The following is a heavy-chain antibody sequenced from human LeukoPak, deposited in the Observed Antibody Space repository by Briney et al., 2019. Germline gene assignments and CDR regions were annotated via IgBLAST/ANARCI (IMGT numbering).Heavy chain of an antibody. CDR2: ISYDGSNK. D-gene: IGHD5-12*01. Sequence: GGSLRPSCAASGFTFSSYAMHWVRQAPGKGLEWVAVISYDGSNKYYADSVKGRFTISRDNSKNTLYLQMNSLRAEDTAVYYCARSHSGYDHPPYWGQGTLVTVSS. V-gene: IGHV3-30*01. CDR1: GFTFSSYA. CDR3: ARSHSGYDHPPY. J-gene: IGHJ4*02.